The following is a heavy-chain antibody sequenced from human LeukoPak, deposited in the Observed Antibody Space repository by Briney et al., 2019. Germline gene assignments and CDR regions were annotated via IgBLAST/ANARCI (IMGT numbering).Heavy chain of an antibody. J-gene: IGHJ4*02. CDR1: GFSISSGGYY. CDR2: IYYSGST. V-gene: IGHV4-31*03. CDR3: AREGRYSYGPFDY. Sequence: SETLSLTCTVSGFSISSGGYYWRWLRKHPGKGLEWIGYIYYSGSTYYNPSLKSRVTISVDTSKNQFSLKLSSVTAADTAVYYCAREGRYSYGPFDYWGQGTLVTVSS. D-gene: IGHD5-18*01.